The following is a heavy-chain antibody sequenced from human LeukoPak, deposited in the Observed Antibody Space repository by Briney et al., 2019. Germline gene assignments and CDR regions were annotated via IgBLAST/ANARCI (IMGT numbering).Heavy chain of an antibody. V-gene: IGHV3-23*01. CDR1: GFTFSSYG. J-gene: IGHJ4*02. CDR3: ARDSDSSGYPIDY. CDR2: ISGSGGST. D-gene: IGHD3-22*01. Sequence: GGSLRLSCAASGFTFSSYGMSWVRQAPGKGLEWVSAISGSGGSTYYAGSVKGRFTISRDNSKNTLYLQMNSLRAEDTAVYYCARDSDSSGYPIDYWGQGTLVTVSS.